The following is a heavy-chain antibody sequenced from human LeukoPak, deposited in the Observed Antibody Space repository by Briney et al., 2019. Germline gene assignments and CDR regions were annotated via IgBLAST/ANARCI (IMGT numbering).Heavy chain of an antibody. D-gene: IGHD6-19*01. CDR3: AKDQNSTGWYERNY. V-gene: IGHV3-23*01. J-gene: IGHJ4*02. CDR1: GFTFSSYA. Sequence: GGSLRLSCAASGFTFSSYAMTWVRQAPGMGLEWVSTISGSGDNTYYADSVKGRFTISRDNSKNTLYLHMNSLRAEDTAVYYCAKDQNSTGWYERNYWGQGTLVTVSS. CDR2: ISGSGDNT.